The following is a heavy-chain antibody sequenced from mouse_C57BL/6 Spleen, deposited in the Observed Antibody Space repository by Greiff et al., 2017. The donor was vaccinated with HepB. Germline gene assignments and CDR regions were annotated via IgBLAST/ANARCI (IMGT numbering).Heavy chain of an antibody. Sequence: VKLMESGPELVKPGASVKISCKASGYAFSSSWMNWVKQRPGKGLEWIGRIYPGDGDTNYNGKFKGKATLTADKSSSTAYMQLSSLTSEDSAVYFCASSDGYYLYYFDYWGQGTTLTVSS. V-gene: IGHV1-82*01. J-gene: IGHJ2*01. CDR1: GYAFSSSW. CDR2: IYPGDGDT. D-gene: IGHD2-3*01. CDR3: ASSDGYYLYYFDY.